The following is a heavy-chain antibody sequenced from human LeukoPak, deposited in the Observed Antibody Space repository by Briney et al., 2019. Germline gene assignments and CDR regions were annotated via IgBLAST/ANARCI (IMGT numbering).Heavy chain of an antibody. V-gene: IGHV4-59*04. J-gene: IGHJ4*02. CDR3: ARLFAVVTRFYDS. D-gene: IGHD3-3*01. CDR2: IYYSGST. Sequence: PSETLSLTCTVSGGSISSYYWSWIRQPPGKGLEWVGTIYYSGSTYYNPSLKSRVTISVDKSKNQFSLKLSSVTAADTAVYYCARLFAVVTRFYDSWGQGTLVTVSS. CDR1: GGSISSYY.